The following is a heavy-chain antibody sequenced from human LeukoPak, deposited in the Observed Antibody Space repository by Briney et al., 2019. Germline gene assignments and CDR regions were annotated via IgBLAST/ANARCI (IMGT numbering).Heavy chain of an antibody. CDR2: NSDSGGST. Sequence: PGGSLRLTCAASGFTFSSYTMSWIRQAPGKGLEWFSANSDSGGSTYYADSVKGRFTISRDNSKNTLYLQMNSLRAEDTAVYYCARQGELAARPGWFMYWGQGTLVTVSS. D-gene: IGHD6-6*01. V-gene: IGHV3-23*01. CDR1: GFTFSSYT. CDR3: ARQGELAARPGWFMY. J-gene: IGHJ4*02.